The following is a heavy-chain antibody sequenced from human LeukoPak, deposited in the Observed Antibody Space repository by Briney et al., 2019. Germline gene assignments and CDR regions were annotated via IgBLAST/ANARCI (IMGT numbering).Heavy chain of an antibody. D-gene: IGHD3-16*01. CDR2: IYHSGST. CDR1: GYSISSGYY. Sequence: RASETLSLTCAVSGYSISSGYYWGWIRQPPGQGLEWIGSIYHSGSTYYNPSLKSRVTISVDTSKNQFSLKLSSVTAADTAMFYCARAGGLPYHFDYWGQGTLVTVSS. CDR3: ARAGGLPYHFDY. V-gene: IGHV4-38-2*01. J-gene: IGHJ4*02.